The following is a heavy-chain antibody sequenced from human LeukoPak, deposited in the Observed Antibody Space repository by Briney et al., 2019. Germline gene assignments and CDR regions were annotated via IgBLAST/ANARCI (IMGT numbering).Heavy chain of an antibody. J-gene: IGHJ6*03. Sequence: GGSLRLSCAASGFSFSPYWMSWVRQAPGKGLEWVAKIREDGSEKYYVDSVKGRFTISRDNAKNSLHLQMNSLRAEDTAIYYCARGHFGSGSYYGTSYYYYMDVWGKGTTVTVSS. V-gene: IGHV3-7*01. CDR3: ARGHFGSGSYYGTSYYYYMDV. CDR1: GFSFSPYW. CDR2: IREDGSEK. D-gene: IGHD3-10*01.